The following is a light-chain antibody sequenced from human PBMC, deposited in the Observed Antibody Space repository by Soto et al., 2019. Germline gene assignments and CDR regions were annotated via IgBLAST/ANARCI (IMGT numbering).Light chain of an antibody. CDR2: KEY. Sequence: DIQMTHSPSTLSASVVDRVTITFLASQSVTTWLAWYQQKPGKAPKLLIYKEYNLESGLTSRFTGSGSGKEFTITIRSMQYDDFDNYYCKKYSTYHINFGKGKRLELK. CDR3: KKYSTYHIN. V-gene: IGKV1-5*03. CDR1: QSVTTW. J-gene: IGKJ5*01.